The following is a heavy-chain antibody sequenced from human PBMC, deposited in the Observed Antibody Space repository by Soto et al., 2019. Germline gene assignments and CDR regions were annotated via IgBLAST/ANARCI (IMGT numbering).Heavy chain of an antibody. CDR3: ARGSPTGLNWFDP. CDR2: ISSSSSTI. CDR1: GFTFSSYA. Sequence: GGSLRLSCAAAGFTFSSYAMSWVRQAPGKGLEWVSYISSSSSTIYYADSVKGRFTISRDNAKNSLYLQMNSLRAEDTAVYYCARGSPTGLNWFDPWGQGTLVTVSS. V-gene: IGHV3-48*01. J-gene: IGHJ5*02.